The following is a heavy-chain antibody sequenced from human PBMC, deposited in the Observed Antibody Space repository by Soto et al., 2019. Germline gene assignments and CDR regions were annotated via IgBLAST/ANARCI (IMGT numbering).Heavy chain of an antibody. V-gene: IGHV3-23*01. CDR3: GKGSSCFRPYYFDY. CDR1: GFTFSSYA. CDR2: SSGSGGFT. J-gene: IGHJ4*02. Sequence: EVQLLESGGGLVQPGGSLRLSCAASGFTFSSYAMRWVRQAPGKGLEWVSASSGSGGFTYHADSVEGRLTISRDNSKNTLYLQMNSLGAEDTAVYYGGKGSSCFRPYYFDYWGQGTLVTVSS.